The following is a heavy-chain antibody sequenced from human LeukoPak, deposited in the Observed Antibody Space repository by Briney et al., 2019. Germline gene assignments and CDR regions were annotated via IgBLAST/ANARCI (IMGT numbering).Heavy chain of an antibody. D-gene: IGHD3-3*01. Sequence: KASETLSLTCAVSGGSISSGGYSWSWIRQPPGKGLEWIGYIYHSGSTYYNPSLKSRVTISVDRSKNQFSLKLSSVTAADTAVYYCARVWREQYEAPFFDPWGQGTLVTVSS. J-gene: IGHJ5*02. V-gene: IGHV4-30-2*01. CDR3: ARVWREQYEAPFFDP. CDR1: GGSISSGGYS. CDR2: IYHSGST.